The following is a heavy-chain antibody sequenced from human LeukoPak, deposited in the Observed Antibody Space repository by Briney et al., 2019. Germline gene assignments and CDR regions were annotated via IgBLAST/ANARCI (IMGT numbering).Heavy chain of an antibody. CDR1: GFTFSDSS. D-gene: IGHD6-19*01. CDR2: ISFSSTTI. CDR3: ARDRRGRSGVAVAASSH. V-gene: IGHV3-48*01. J-gene: IGHJ4*02. Sequence: PGGSLRLSCAASGFTFSDSSMNWVRQAPGKGLEWVSYISFSSTTIYYADSVKGRFIISRDNAENSLYLQMNSLGAEDTGVYYCARDRRGRSGVAVAASSHWGQGTRVTVSS.